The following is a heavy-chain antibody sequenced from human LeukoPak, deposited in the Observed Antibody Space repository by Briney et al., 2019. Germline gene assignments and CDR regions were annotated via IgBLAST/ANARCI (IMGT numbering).Heavy chain of an antibody. Sequence: SETLSLTCTVSGGSISSYYWSWIRQPPGKGLEWIGYIYYSGSTNYNPSLKSRVTISVGTSKNQFSLKLSSVTAADTAVYYCARGEEYSSSSNYFDYWGQGTLVTVSP. D-gene: IGHD6-6*01. CDR2: IYYSGST. CDR1: GGSISSYY. J-gene: IGHJ4*02. V-gene: IGHV4-59*01. CDR3: ARGEEYSSSSNYFDY.